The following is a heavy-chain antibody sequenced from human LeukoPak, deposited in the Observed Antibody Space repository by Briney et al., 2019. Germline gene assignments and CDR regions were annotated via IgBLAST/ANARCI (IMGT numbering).Heavy chain of an antibody. V-gene: IGHV1-2*02. CDR1: AYTLTGYY. Sequence: ASVKVSCTASAYTLTGYYMHGVRQAPGQGREWMGWINPNSGGTNYAQKFQGRVTMTRDTSIGTAYLELNRLRSDDTAVYYCATYDQWLPHGFDPWGQGTLVTVSS. CDR3: ATYDQWLPHGFDP. D-gene: IGHD6-19*01. J-gene: IGHJ5*02. CDR2: INPNSGGT.